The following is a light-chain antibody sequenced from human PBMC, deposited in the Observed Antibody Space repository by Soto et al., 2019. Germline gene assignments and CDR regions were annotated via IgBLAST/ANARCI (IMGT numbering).Light chain of an antibody. V-gene: IGKV3D-15*01. CDR3: QQYNNWPWT. CDR2: GAS. Sequence: EIVLTQSPGTLSLSPGERATLSCRASQSVSNNYLAWYHQKPGQAPRLLIYGASNRATGIPDRFSGSGSGTEFTLTISTLQSEDFAVYYCQQYNNWPWTFGQGTKVDIK. CDR1: QSVSNN. J-gene: IGKJ1*01.